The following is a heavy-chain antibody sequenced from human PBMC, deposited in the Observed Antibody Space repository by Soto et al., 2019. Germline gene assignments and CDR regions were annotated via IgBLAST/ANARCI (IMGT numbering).Heavy chain of an antibody. V-gene: IGHV1-2*04. CDR2: INPKSAGT. D-gene: IGHD4-17*01. Sequence: ASVKVSCKASGYTFTSYGIHWVGQAPGQGLERMGWINPKSAGTNYAQKFQGWVTMTRDTSISTAYMELSRLRSDDTAVYYCAREGTTVTTWDAFDIGGQGTMVTVAS. CDR1: GYTFTSYG. J-gene: IGHJ3*02. CDR3: AREGTTVTTWDAFDI.